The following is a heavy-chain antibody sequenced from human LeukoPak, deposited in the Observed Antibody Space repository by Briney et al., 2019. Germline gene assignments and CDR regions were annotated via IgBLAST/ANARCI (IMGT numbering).Heavy chain of an antibody. CDR3: ASRSPAARHYFDY. CDR1: GFTFSNYS. Sequence: GRSLRLSCAASGFTFSNYSMNWVRQAPGKGLEWVSSISSSSSYIYYADSVKGRFTISRDNAKNSLYLQMNSLRAEDTAVYYCASRSPAARHYFDYWGQGTLVTVSS. CDR2: ISSSSSYI. J-gene: IGHJ4*02. V-gene: IGHV3-21*01. D-gene: IGHD2-2*01.